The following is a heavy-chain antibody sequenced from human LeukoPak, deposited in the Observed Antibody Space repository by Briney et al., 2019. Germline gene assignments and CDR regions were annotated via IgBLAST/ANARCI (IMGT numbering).Heavy chain of an antibody. Sequence: PGGSLRLSCAASGFTFSSYGMHCVRQAPGKGLEWVAFIRWDGIIKYYADSVKGRFTISRDTSKNTLYLQMSSLRADDTAVYYCARSKSYDSSGYYFDYWGQGTLVTVSS. V-gene: IGHV3-30*02. CDR3: ARSKSYDSSGYYFDY. CDR1: GFTFSSYG. CDR2: IRWDGIIK. J-gene: IGHJ4*02. D-gene: IGHD3-22*01.